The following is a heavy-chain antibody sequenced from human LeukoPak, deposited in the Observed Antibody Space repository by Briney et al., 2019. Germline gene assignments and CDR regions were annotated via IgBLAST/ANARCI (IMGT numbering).Heavy chain of an antibody. CDR2: ISYDGSNK. J-gene: IGHJ6*03. V-gene: IGHV3-30*18. CDR1: GFTFSSYG. Sequence: GGSLRLSCAASGFTFSSYGMHWVRQAPGKGLEWVAVISYDGSNKYYADSVKGRFTISRDNSKNTLYLQMNSLRAEDTAVYYCAKEAVVPAAYYYYYYMDVWGKGTTVTISS. D-gene: IGHD2-2*01. CDR3: AKEAVVPAAYYYYYYMDV.